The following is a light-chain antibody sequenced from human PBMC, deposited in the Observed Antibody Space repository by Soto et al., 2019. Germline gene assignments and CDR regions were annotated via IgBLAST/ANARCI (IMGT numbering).Light chain of an antibody. CDR1: QSVSSSS. CDR2: DAS. J-gene: IGKJ1*01. Sequence: EIVLTQSPGTLSLSPGERATLSCRASQSVSSSSLAWYQQTPGQAPRLLIYDASRTATGIPDRFSGSGSGTCFTLTISRLEPEDFAVYYCQQYGSSPRRFGQGTKVEIK. CDR3: QQYGSSPRR. V-gene: IGKV3-20*01.